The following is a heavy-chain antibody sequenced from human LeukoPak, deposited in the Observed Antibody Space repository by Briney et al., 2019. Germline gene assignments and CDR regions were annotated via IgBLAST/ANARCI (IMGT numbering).Heavy chain of an antibody. D-gene: IGHD6-13*01. Sequence: GESLRLSCAASGFTFSSYAMRWVRQAPGRGREWVSAISGSGGSTYYADSVKGRFTISRDNSKNPLYLQMNSLRAEDTAVYYCAKATAIAAAGDYWGQGTLVTVSS. J-gene: IGHJ4*02. CDR2: ISGSGGST. CDR1: GFTFSSYA. CDR3: AKATAIAAAGDY. V-gene: IGHV3-23*01.